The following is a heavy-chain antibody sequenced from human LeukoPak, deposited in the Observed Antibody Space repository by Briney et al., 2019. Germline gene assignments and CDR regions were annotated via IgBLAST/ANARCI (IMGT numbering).Heavy chain of an antibody. CDR2: INWDGGST. J-gene: IGHJ4*02. V-gene: IGHV3-20*04. Sequence: GGSLRLSCAESGFTFDDYGMSWVRQAPGKELEWVSGINWDGGSTFYADSVKGRFTISRDNAKNTLYLQMNSLRAEDTALYYCARDLSSSWYNFGYWGQGTLVTVSS. D-gene: IGHD6-13*01. CDR3: ARDLSSSWYNFGY. CDR1: GFTFDDYG.